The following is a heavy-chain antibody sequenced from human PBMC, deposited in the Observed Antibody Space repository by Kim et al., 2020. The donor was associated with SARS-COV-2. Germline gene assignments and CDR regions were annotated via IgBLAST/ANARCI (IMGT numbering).Heavy chain of an antibody. CDR1: GYSFTSYW. J-gene: IGHJ5*02. Sequence: GESLKISCKGSGYSFTSYWISWVRQMPGKGLEWMGRIDPSDSYTNYSPSFQGHVTISADKSISTAYLQWSSLKASDTAMYYCARQFVVVAGTNWWFDPWGQGTLVTVSS. V-gene: IGHV5-10-1*01. CDR2: IDPSDSYT. CDR3: ARQFVVVAGTNWWFDP. D-gene: IGHD2-15*01.